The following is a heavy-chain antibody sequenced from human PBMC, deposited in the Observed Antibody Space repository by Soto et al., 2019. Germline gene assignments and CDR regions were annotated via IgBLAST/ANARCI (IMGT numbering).Heavy chain of an antibody. J-gene: IGHJ6*02. CDR1: GYTFIRHG. Sequence: ASVKVSCKGSGYTFIRHGISWVRQAPGQGLEWMGWISPYTSDTKYVQKFQGRVTMTTDTSTSTAHMELRSLRPDDTAIYYCAADSGGSTADYYYYYGMDVWGQGTTVTVSS. D-gene: IGHD2-15*01. V-gene: IGHV1-18*01. CDR2: ISPYTSDT. CDR3: AADSGGSTADYYYYYGMDV.